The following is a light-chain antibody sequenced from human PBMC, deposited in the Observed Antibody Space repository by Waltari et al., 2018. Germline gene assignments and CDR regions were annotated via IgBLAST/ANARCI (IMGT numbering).Light chain of an antibody. Sequence: EIVMTQSPATLSMSPGERATLSCRASQSVSSNLAWYQQKPGQAPRLFIYGASTRATGIPARFSGSGSGTEFSLTISSLQSEDFAVYYCQQYNNWPVTFGQGTKVEIK. CDR1: QSVSSN. CDR3: QQYNNWPVT. J-gene: IGKJ1*01. V-gene: IGKV3-15*01. CDR2: GAS.